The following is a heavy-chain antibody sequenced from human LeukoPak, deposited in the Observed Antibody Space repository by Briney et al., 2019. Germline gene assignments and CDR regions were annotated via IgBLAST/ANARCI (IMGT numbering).Heavy chain of an antibody. D-gene: IGHD1-1*01. Sequence: PGGSLRLSCAASGFTFSSYSMNWVRQAPGKGVEWVSSISSSSGSIYYADSVKGRFTISRDNAKNSLYLQMNSLRAEDTAVYYCARDWNYYSCWGQGTLVTVSS. CDR3: ARDWNYYSC. CDR2: ISSSSGSI. V-gene: IGHV3-21*01. CDR1: GFTFSSYS. J-gene: IGHJ4*02.